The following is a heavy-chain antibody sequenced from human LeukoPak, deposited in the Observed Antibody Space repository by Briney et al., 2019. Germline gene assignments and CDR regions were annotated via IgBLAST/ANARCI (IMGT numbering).Heavy chain of an antibody. CDR1: GFTFSRFW. J-gene: IGHJ4*02. V-gene: IGHV3-74*01. Sequence: AGSLRLSCTASGFTFSRFWMHWVRQAPGKGLEWVSRINHDGRSTSYADSVKGRFTISRDNAKNTLYLQMNSLRAEDTAVYFCARAYCGGDCYSRTMDYWGQGTLVTVSS. CDR3: ARAYCGGDCYSRTMDY. CDR2: INHDGRST. D-gene: IGHD2-21*02.